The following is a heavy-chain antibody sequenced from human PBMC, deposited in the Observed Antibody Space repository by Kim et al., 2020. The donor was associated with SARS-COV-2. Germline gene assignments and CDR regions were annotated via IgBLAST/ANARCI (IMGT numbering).Heavy chain of an antibody. V-gene: IGHV1-18*01. CDR1: GYTFTSYG. J-gene: IGHJ4*02. CDR3: AREAIIRGVIITGGDY. Sequence: ASVKVSCKASGYTFTSYGISWVRQAPGQGLEWMGWISAYNGNTNYAQKLQGRVTMTTDTSTSTAYMELRSLRSDDTAVYYCAREAIIRGVIITGGDYWGQGTLVTVSS. D-gene: IGHD3-10*01. CDR2: ISAYNGNT.